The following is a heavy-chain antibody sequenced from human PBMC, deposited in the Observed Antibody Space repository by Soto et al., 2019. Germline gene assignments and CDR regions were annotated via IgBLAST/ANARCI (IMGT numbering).Heavy chain of an antibody. J-gene: IGHJ6*03. Sequence: EVQLLESGGGLVQPGGSLRLSCAASGFTFSSYAMRWVRQAPGKGLEWVSAISGSGDSTYYADSVKGRFTISRDNSKNTLYLQMNSLRAEDTAVYYCAKDHGYSSSWYPGYYYYMDVWGKGTTVTVSS. CDR2: ISGSGDST. V-gene: IGHV3-23*01. CDR1: GFTFSSYA. D-gene: IGHD6-13*01. CDR3: AKDHGYSSSWYPGYYYYMDV.